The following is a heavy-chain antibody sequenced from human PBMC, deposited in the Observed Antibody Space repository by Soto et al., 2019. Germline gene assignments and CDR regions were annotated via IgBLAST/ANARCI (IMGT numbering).Heavy chain of an antibody. Sequence: EVQLLESGGGLVQPGGSLRLSCAASGFTFDNYAMSWVRQAPGKGLEWVSGIGGSGVTTYYAHSVKGRFTISRDNSKNTLYLQMNSLRAEITAVYYCSKDRLSSTCTWFAPWGQGNLVPVSS. CDR1: GFTFDNYA. D-gene: IGHD5-12*01. V-gene: IGHV3-23*01. J-gene: IGHJ5*02. CDR3: SKDRLSSTCTWFAP. CDR2: IGGSGVTT.